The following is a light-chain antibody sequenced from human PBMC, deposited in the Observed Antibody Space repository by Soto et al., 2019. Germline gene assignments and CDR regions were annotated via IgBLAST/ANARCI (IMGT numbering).Light chain of an antibody. Sequence: EIVLTQSPGTLSLSPGERATLSCRASQSVSSSYLAWYQQKPGQAPRLLISGASSRATGIPDRFSGSGSGTDFTLTIIRLETEGFAVYYCQQYGSSRGTFGQGTKVEIK. J-gene: IGKJ1*01. CDR1: QSVSSSY. CDR2: GAS. V-gene: IGKV3-20*01. CDR3: QQYGSSRGT.